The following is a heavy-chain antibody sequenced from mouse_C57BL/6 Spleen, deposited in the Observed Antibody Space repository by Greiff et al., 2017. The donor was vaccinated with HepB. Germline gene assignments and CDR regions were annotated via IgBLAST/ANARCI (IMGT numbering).Heavy chain of an antibody. J-gene: IGHJ1*03. V-gene: IGHV5-9-1*02. CDR2: ISSGGDYI. CDR1: GFTFSSYA. D-gene: IGHD1-1*01. Sequence: EVQLVESGEGLVKPGGSLKLSCAASGFTFSSYAMSWVRQTLEKRLEWVAYISSGGDYIYYADTVKGRFTISRDNARNTLYLQMSSLKSEDTAMYYCTREGGYYGSSYEWYFDVWGTGTTVTVSS. CDR3: TREGGYYGSSYEWYFDV.